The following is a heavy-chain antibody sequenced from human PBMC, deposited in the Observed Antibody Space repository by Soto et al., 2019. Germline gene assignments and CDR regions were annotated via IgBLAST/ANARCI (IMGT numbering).Heavy chain of an antibody. V-gene: IGHV4-59*01. J-gene: IGHJ4*02. Sequence: SETLSLTCTVSGDSIRSYYWSWIRQPPGKGLEWIGYIYDSGSTNYNPSLKSRVTISVDTSKSQFSLKLSSVTAADTAVYYCARDRAYYESSGLYFDYWGQGTLVTVS. D-gene: IGHD3-22*01. CDR1: GDSIRSYY. CDR2: IYDSGST. CDR3: ARDRAYYESSGLYFDY.